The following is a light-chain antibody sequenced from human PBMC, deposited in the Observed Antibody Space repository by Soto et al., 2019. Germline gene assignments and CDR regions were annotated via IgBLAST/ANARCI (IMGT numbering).Light chain of an antibody. J-gene: IGKJ1*01. CDR3: QHFNDYYVA. CDR2: KAS. CDR1: QNIYIW. Sequence: DIQMTQSPSTLSASVGDRVTITSRASQNIYIWLAWYQQKPGKAPRVVINKASTLESGVPSRFSGSGLGTEFTLTIDSLQPDDFATYYCQHFNDYYVAFGQGTRVEVK. V-gene: IGKV1-5*03.